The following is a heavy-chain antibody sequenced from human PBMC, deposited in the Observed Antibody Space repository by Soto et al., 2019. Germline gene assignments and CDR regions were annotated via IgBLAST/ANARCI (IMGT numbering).Heavy chain of an antibody. D-gene: IGHD1-1*01. J-gene: IGHJ6*02. Sequence: QVQLVQSGAEGKKPGASVKVSCKSSGYTFSMSGISWVRQAPGRGLEWMVWISGYNGNTNYEQKFQDIATMTTNTNTNKAYMEWRSMRSDDTAVYYCAREEPRLYYYYGMDVWGQGTTVTISS. CDR1: GYTFSMSG. CDR3: AREEPRLYYYYGMDV. CDR2: ISGYNGNT. V-gene: IGHV1-18*01.